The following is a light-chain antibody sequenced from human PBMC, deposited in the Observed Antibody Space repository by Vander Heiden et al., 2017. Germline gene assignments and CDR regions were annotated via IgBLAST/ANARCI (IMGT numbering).Light chain of an antibody. CDR3: QSADSSGTYWV. V-gene: IGLV3-25*03. CDR2: KDS. J-gene: IGLJ3*02. CDR1: ALPKQY. Sequence: SYELTQPPSVSVSPGQTATITCPGDALPKQYAYWYQQKPGQAPVLVIYKDSERPSGIPERFSGSSSGTTVTLTISGVQAEDEADYYCQSADSSGTYWVFGGGTKLTGL.